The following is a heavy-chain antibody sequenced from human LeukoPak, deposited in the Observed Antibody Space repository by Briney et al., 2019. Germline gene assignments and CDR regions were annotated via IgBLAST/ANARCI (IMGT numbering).Heavy chain of an antibody. CDR1: GFTFSKYW. Sequence: GGSLRLSCAASGFTFSKYWMLWVRQAPGKGLESVSRINTDGTVTTYADSVKGRFTVSRDNADNTMFLQMNSVRAEDTAVYYCARDLSPRNWGQGTLVTVSS. V-gene: IGHV3-74*01. CDR2: INTDGTVT. J-gene: IGHJ4*02. CDR3: ARDLSPRN.